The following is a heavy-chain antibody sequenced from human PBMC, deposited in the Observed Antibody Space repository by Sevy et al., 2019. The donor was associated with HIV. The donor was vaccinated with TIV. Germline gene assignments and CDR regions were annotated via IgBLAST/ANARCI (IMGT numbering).Heavy chain of an antibody. CDR2: IVVGSGNT. CDR3: ATLRPISASASQVWFRELSYFDY. Sequence: ASVKVSCKASGFTFSRSAVQWVRQARGQRLEWIGWIVVGSGNTNYAQKFKERVTMTEDTSTDTAYMELSSLRSEDTAVYYCATLRPISASASQVWFRELSYFDYWGQGTLVTVSS. V-gene: IGHV1-58*01. D-gene: IGHD3-10*01. J-gene: IGHJ4*02. CDR1: GFTFSRSA.